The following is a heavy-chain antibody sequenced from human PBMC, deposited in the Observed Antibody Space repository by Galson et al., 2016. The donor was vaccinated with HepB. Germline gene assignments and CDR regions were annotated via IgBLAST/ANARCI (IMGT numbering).Heavy chain of an antibody. V-gene: IGHV4-39*01. CDR2: VFYTGST. Sequence: SETLSLTCTVSGGSISSKSHYWGWIRQPPGKGLERIGSVFYTGSTYYNPSLQSRLAMSVDTSKDLPSRGLSSVIAAGTAVFYCARMTVMQPRKNGFDIWGQGRMVTVSS. J-gene: IGHJ3*02. D-gene: IGHD4-17*01. CDR1: GGSISSKSHY. CDR3: ARMTVMQPRKNGFDI.